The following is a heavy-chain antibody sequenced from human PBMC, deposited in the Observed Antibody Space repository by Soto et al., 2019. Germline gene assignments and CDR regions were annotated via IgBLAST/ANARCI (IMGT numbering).Heavy chain of an antibody. D-gene: IGHD5-18*01. V-gene: IGHV1-58*01. Sequence: SVKVSCKASGFTFTSSAFQWVRQARGQRLEWIGWIAVGSGYTNYAQRFQDRVTLTRDMSTATTYMELSRLTSDDTALYYRVKEVETVRLVAFALWGQGTQVTVSS. CDR3: VKEVETVRLVAFAL. CDR1: GFTFTSSA. J-gene: IGHJ4*02. CDR2: IAVGSGYT.